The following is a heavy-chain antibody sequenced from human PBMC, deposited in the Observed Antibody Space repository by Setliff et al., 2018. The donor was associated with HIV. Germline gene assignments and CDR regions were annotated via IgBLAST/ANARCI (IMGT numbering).Heavy chain of an antibody. CDR3: AVGHYDFWSGYPY. J-gene: IGHJ4*02. Sequence: SVKVSCKASGYTFTSYGISWVRQAPGQGLEWIGVINPSGGSTTYARKFQGRVTITADESTSTAYMELSSLRSEDTAVYYCAVGHYDFWSGYPYWGQGTLVTVSS. CDR1: GYTFTSYG. V-gene: IGHV1-69*13. D-gene: IGHD3-3*01. CDR2: INPSGGST.